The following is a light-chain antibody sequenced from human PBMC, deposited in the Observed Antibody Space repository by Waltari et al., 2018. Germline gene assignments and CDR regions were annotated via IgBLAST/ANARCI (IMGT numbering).Light chain of an antibody. CDR1: SSDVGGYNY. V-gene: IGLV2-14*01. CDR3: SSYTSSSTRV. Sequence: QSALTQPASVSGSPGQSITISCTGTSSDVGGYNYVSWYQQHPGNAPKLMIYEVSKRPSGVSNRFSGSKSGNTASLTISGLQAEDEADYYCSSYTSSSTRVFGGGTKLTVL. J-gene: IGLJ2*01. CDR2: EVS.